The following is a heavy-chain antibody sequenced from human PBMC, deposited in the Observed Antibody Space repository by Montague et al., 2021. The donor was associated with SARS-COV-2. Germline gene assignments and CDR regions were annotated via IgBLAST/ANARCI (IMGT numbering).Heavy chain of an antibody. CDR2: ISDRGNT. CDR1: GDSISKKY. V-gene: IGHV4-59*01. D-gene: IGHD3-22*01. CDR3: AGFPTSYYYDSKAAPATPDAFDI. J-gene: IGHJ3*02. Sequence: SETLSLTCSVSGDSISKKYWSWIRQPPGKGLEWLGYISDRGNTKYNTSLKSPVTISADTPKNQFSLRLSSVTAADTAVYYCAGFPTSYYYDSKAAPATPDAFDIWGQGTMVTVSS.